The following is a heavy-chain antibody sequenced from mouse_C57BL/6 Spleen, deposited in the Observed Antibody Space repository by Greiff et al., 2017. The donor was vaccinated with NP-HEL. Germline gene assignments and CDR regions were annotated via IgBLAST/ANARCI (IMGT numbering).Heavy chain of an antibody. CDR1: GYTFTSYW. CDR2: IDPSDSET. J-gene: IGHJ2*01. CDR3: ARGNWDAGDY. Sequence: QVQLQQPGAELVRPGSSVKLSCKASGYTFTSYWMHWVKQRPIQGLEWIGNIDPSDSETHSHQKFKDKATLTVDKSSSTAYMQLSSLTSEDSAVYYCARGNWDAGDYWGQGTTLTVSS. D-gene: IGHD4-1*01. V-gene: IGHV1-52*01.